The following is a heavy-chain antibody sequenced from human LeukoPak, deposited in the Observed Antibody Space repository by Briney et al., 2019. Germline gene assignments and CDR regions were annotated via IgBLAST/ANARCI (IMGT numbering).Heavy chain of an antibody. D-gene: IGHD4-17*01. V-gene: IGHV4-59*01. J-gene: IGHJ5*02. CDR1: GGSISSYY. CDR3: ARETYGDYDWRWFDP. CDR2: IYYSGST. Sequence: PSETLSLTCTVSGGSISSYYWSWIPQPPGKGLEWIGYIYYSGSTNYNPSLKSRVTISVDTSKNQFSLKLSSVTAADTAVYYCARETYGDYDWRWFDPWGQGTLVTVSS.